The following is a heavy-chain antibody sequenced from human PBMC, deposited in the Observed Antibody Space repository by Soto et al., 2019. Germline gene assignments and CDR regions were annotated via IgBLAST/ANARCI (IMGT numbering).Heavy chain of an antibody. CDR3: ARLPRYCSGGSCYSGGMDV. D-gene: IGHD2-15*01. J-gene: IGHJ6*02. CDR1: GYSFTSYW. CDR2: IDPSDSYT. Sequence: LGESLKISCKGSGYSFTSYWISWVRQMPGKGLEWMGRIDPSDSYTNYSPSFQGHVTISADKSISTAYLQWSSLKASDTAMYYCARLPRYCSGGSCYSGGMDVWGQGTTVTVSS. V-gene: IGHV5-10-1*01.